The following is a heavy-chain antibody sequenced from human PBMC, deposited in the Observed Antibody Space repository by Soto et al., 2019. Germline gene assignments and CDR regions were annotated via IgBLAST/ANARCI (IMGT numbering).Heavy chain of an antibody. V-gene: IGHV1-2*04. J-gene: IGHJ6*02. CDR3: ARGDSTDCSNGVCSFFYNHEMDV. D-gene: IGHD2-8*01. Sequence: ASVKVSCKASGYRFTDYHIHWVRQAPGQGLEWLGRINPKSGGTSTAQKFQGWVTMTTDTSISTASMELTRLTSDDTAIYYCARGDSTDCSNGVCSFFYNHEMDVWGQ. CDR1: GYRFTDYH. CDR2: INPKSGGT.